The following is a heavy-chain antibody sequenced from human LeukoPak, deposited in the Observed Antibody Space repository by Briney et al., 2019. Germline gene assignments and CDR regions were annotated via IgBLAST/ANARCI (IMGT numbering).Heavy chain of an antibody. CDR3: ARGSRYFDSSDHFFDY. CDR2: INTGGDSM. V-gene: IGHV3-11*01. J-gene: IGHJ4*02. D-gene: IGHD3-9*01. CDR1: GFTFSDHY. Sequence: GSLRLSCAASGFTFSDHYMSWLRQAPGKGLEWISYINTGGDSMYHADSVKGRFTVSRDNAKNSLFLHMNSLRVEDSAVYYCARGSRYFDSSDHFFDYWGQGTLVIVSS.